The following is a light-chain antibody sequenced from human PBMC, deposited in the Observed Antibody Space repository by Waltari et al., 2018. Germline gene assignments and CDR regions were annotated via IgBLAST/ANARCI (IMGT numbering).Light chain of an antibody. CDR2: DAS. J-gene: IGKJ2*03. Sequence: EIVLTQSPATLSLSPGDRANLSCRASQTLSSYVSWYQQRPGQAPRLFTYDASKRATGIPATFSGSGSGADFTLTISDLEPEDSAVYYCQQRTSLPPRYSFSQGTKLEIK. CDR3: QQRTSLPPRYS. CDR1: QTLSSY. V-gene: IGKV3-11*01.